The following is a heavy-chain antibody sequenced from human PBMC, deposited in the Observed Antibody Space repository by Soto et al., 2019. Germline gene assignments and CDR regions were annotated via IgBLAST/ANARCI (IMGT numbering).Heavy chain of an antibody. V-gene: IGHV3-23*01. Sequence: PPGGSLRLSCAASGFTFSSYAMSWVRQAPGKGLEWVSAISGSGGSTYYADSVKGRFTISRDNSKNTLYLQMNSLRAEDTAVYYCAKTMVRGVIRPIDYWGQGTLVTVSS. D-gene: IGHD3-10*01. CDR1: GFTFSSYA. CDR3: AKTMVRGVIRPIDY. CDR2: ISGSGGST. J-gene: IGHJ4*02.